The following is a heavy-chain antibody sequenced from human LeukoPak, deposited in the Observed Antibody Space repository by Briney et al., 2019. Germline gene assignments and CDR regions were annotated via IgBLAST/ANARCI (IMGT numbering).Heavy chain of an antibody. D-gene: IGHD5-24*01. Sequence: EGSLRLSCVGSGLTFSGFEMNWVRQAPGKGLEWVSYIRGDGTIKTYADSVKGRFTISRDNAKNSLYLQMNSLRAEDTGIYYCARRFRDWGQGTLVTVSS. CDR1: GLTFSGFE. V-gene: IGHV3-48*03. CDR2: IRGDGTIK. CDR3: ARRFRD. J-gene: IGHJ4*02.